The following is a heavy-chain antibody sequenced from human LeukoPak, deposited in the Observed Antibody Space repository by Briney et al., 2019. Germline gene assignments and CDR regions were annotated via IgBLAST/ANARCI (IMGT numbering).Heavy chain of an antibody. Sequence: ASVKVSCKASGYTFTGYYMHWVRQAPGQGLEWMGWINPNSGGTNYAQKFQGRVTMTRDTSISTAYMELSRLRSDDTAVYYCARDLGSSWYTTPANWFDPWGQGTLVTVSS. CDR3: ARDLGSSWYTTPANWFDP. D-gene: IGHD6-13*01. CDR1: GYTFTGYY. J-gene: IGHJ5*02. V-gene: IGHV1-2*02. CDR2: INPNSGGT.